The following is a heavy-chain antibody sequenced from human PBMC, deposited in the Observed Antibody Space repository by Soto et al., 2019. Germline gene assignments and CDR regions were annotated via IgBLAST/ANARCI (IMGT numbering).Heavy chain of an antibody. J-gene: IGHJ4*02. CDR1: GFTFDDYA. Sequence: EVQLVESGGGLVQPGRSLRLSCVASGFTFDDYAMHWVRQAPGKGLEWVSGISWNSGSIGYADSVKGRFTISRDNAKNSLYLQMNSLRAEDTALYYCAKDLRLRYGYWGGSDYWGQGTLVTVSS. V-gene: IGHV3-9*01. D-gene: IGHD5-18*01. CDR2: ISWNSGSI. CDR3: AKDLRLRYGYWGGSDY.